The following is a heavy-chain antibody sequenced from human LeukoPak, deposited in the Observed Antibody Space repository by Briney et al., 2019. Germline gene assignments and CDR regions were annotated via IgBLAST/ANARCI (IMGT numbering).Heavy chain of an antibody. Sequence: SVKVSCKAPGGTFGSSAISWVRQAPGQGLEWIGRIIPILGIANYAQKFQGRVTITADKSTSTAYMELSSLRSEDTAVYYCARGSSTWSNAFDTWGQGTMVTVSS. CDR3: ARGSSTWSNAFDT. J-gene: IGHJ3*02. CDR2: IIPILGIA. D-gene: IGHD6-13*01. V-gene: IGHV1-69*04. CDR1: GGTFGSSA.